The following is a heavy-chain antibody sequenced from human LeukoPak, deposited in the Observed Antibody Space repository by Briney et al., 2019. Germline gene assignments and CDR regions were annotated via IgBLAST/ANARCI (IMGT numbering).Heavy chain of an antibody. Sequence: PGGSLRLSCAASGFSFSTYSMTWVRQAPGRGLEWVSSISSSGTYIYYADSVKGRFTISRDNSKNTLYLQMNSLRAEDTAIFYCAKDRGSYRDFDYWGQGTLVTVSS. CDR1: GFSFSTYS. D-gene: IGHD1-26*01. V-gene: IGHV3-21*04. CDR2: ISSSGTYI. CDR3: AKDRGSYRDFDY. J-gene: IGHJ4*02.